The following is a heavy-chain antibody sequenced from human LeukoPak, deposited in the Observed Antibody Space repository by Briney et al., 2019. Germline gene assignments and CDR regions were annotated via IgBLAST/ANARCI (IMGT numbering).Heavy chain of an antibody. CDR3: ARLTPYCYSSGLYPSGFDY. CDR2: MYNGDSDT. D-gene: IGHD6-19*01. Sequence: GESLKIYCKGSGYSFNSYWIGWVRQMPGKGLEWMGIMYNGDSDTRYSPSFQGQVTISADKSISTAYLQWSSLKSSDTAIYYFARLTPYCYSSGLYPSGFDYWGQGTLFTVSS. CDR1: GYSFNSYW. J-gene: IGHJ4*02. V-gene: IGHV5-51*01.